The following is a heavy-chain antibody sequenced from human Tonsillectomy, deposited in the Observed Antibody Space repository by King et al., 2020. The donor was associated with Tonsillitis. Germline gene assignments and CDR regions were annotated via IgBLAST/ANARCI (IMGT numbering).Heavy chain of an antibody. Sequence: VQLVESGGGLVKPGGSLRLSCAASGFSFSAYSMNWVRQAPGKGLEWVSSISSSSSYIYYADSLKGRFTISRDNAKNSLYLQMHSLRAEDTAVYYCVSDQGYGMAAPGPPGMYAMDVWGQGTTVTVSS. CDR1: GFSFSAYS. J-gene: IGHJ6*02. D-gene: IGHD3-10*01. CDR3: VSDQGYGMAAPGPPGMYAMDV. V-gene: IGHV3-21*01. CDR2: ISSSSSYI.